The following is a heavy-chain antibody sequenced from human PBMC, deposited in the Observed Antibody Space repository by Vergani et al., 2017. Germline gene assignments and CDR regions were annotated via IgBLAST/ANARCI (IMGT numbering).Heavy chain of an antibody. CDR1: GGTFSSYT. CDR3: AGRRDGYIYYAFDI. D-gene: IGHD5-24*01. CDR2: IIPIIGIA. V-gene: IGHV1-69*02. Sequence: QVQLVQSGAEVKKPGSSVKVSCKASGGTFSSYTISWVRQAPGQGLEWMGRIIPIIGIANYAQKFQGRVTITADKSTSTAYMELSSLRSEDTAVYYCAGRRDGYIYYAFDIWGQGTMVTVSS. J-gene: IGHJ3*02.